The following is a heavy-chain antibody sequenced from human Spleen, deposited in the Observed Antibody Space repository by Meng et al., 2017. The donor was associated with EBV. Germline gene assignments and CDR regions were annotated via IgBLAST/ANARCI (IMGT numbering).Heavy chain of an antibody. CDR2: ITPIFGTT. V-gene: IGHV1-69*06. D-gene: IGHD6-19*01. CDR1: GGTFSDHT. J-gene: IGHJ5*02. CDR3: ASLTEYSSGSTS. Sequence: QVQLGQSGAGVKKPGSSMKVSCKASGGTFSDHTISWLRQAPGHGLEWMAGITPIFGTTNYAQNFQDRVTISADTSTATLSMELISLRSDDTAVYYCASLTEYSSGSTSWGQGTLVTVSS.